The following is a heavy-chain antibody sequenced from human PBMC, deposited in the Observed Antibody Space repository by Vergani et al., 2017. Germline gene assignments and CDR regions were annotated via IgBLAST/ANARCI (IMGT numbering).Heavy chain of an antibody. CDR3: ARGWSYYYDSSGYWVEGAFDI. D-gene: IGHD3-22*01. CDR1: GGSITNNF. Sequence: QVQLQDSGPGLVKPSETLSLTCTVSGGSITNNFWSWIRRPPGKGLEWIGYIHHSGATNSKSSLRSRVSISIDTSKSSFSLRLSSVTTADTAMYYCARGWSYYYDSSGYWVEGAFDIWGQGTIVTVSS. J-gene: IGHJ3*02. V-gene: IGHV4-59*01. CDR2: IHHSGAT.